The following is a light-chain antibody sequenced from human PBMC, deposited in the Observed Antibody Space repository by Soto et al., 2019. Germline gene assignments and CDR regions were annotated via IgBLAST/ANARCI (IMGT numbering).Light chain of an antibody. CDR3: QVWDSSSEHVV. V-gene: IGLV3-21*04. CDR2: YDS. CDR1: NIGSKS. Sequence: SYELTQPPSVSVAPGKTATITCGGNNIGSKSVHWYQQEPGQAPVLVISYDSDRPAGIPERFSGSNSGNSATLTISRVDVGDEADYYCQVWDSSSEHVVFGGGTKLTDL. J-gene: IGLJ3*02.